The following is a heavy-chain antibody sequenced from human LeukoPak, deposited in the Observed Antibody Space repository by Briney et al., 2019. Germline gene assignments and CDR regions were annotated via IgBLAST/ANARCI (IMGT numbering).Heavy chain of an antibody. J-gene: IGHJ6*02. CDR2: IIPMFGTA. Sequence: GASVKVSCKASGGTFSSYAISWVRQAPGQGLEWMGGIIPMFGTANYAQKFQGRVTITADESTSTAYMELRSLRSDDTAVYYCARDRGSLYGMDVWGQGTTVTVSS. CDR3: ARDRGSLYGMDV. CDR1: GGTFSSYA. V-gene: IGHV1-69*13.